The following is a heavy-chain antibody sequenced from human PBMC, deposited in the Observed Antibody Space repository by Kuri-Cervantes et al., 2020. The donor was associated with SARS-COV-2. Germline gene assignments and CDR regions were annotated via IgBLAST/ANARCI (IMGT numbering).Heavy chain of an antibody. CDR1: GFTFSSYW. CDR2: INRDGSST. V-gene: IGHV3-74*01. Sequence: GGSLRLSCAASGFTFSSYWMHWVRQAPGKGLVWVSRINRDGSSTSYADSVKGRFTISRDNAKNTLYLQMNSLRAEDTAVYYCARDVVHDFWSGYENWFDPWGQGTLVTVSS. CDR3: ARDVVHDFWSGYENWFDP. J-gene: IGHJ5*02. D-gene: IGHD3-3*01.